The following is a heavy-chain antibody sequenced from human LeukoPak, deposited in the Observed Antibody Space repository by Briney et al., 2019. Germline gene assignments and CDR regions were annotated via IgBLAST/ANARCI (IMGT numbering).Heavy chain of an antibody. V-gene: IGHV4-59*01. CDR2: IFYDGST. D-gene: IGHD2-8*02. J-gene: IGHJ4*02. CDR3: ARLSGGDFDY. CDR1: GGSISTYF. Sequence: SETLSLTCAVSGGSISTYFWGWIRQPPGKGLEWIGNIFYDGSTNYNPSLKSRVTISVDTSKNQFSLKLSSVTAADTAVYYCARLSGGDFDYWGQGTLVTVSS.